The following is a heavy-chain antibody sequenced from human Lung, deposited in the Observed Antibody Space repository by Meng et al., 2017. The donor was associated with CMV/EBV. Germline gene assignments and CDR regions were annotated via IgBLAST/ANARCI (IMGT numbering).Heavy chain of an antibody. Sequence: GESXKISCAASGFTFSSYSMNWVRQAPGKGLEWVSYISSSSSTIYYADSVKGRFTISRDNAKNSLYLQMNSLRAEDTAVYYCARGLRYYDFWSGSDIYGMDVGXQGTXVTVSS. CDR1: GFTFSSYS. J-gene: IGHJ6*02. CDR3: ARGLRYYDFWSGSDIYGMDV. CDR2: ISSSSSTI. D-gene: IGHD3-3*01. V-gene: IGHV3-48*04.